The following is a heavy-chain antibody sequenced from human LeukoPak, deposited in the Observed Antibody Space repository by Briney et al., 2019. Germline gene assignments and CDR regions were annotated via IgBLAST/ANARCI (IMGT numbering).Heavy chain of an antibody. CDR3: AKVAEDYYDSSGYLDY. Sequence: PGGSLRLSCEASGFTFSSYAMSWVRQAPGKGLEWVSTIKGSGGSTYYADSVKGRFTISRDNSKNTLYLQMNSLRAEDTAVYYCAKVAEDYYDSSGYLDYWGQGTLVTVSS. V-gene: IGHV3-23*01. D-gene: IGHD3-22*01. J-gene: IGHJ4*02. CDR2: IKGSGGST. CDR1: GFTFSSYA.